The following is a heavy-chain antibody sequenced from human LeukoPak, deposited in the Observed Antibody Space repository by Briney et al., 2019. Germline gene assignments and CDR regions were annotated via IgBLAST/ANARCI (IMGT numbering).Heavy chain of an antibody. J-gene: IGHJ4*02. Sequence: SGGSLRLSCAASGFAFSAYWMHWVRQAPGKGLEWVSRINEDATTITYADSVKGRFIISRDNSQKSLYLQMNNLRAEDTAVYYCVRDLILVWTPGDDFDFWGQGTLVIVSS. CDR2: INEDATTI. CDR3: VRDLILVWTPGDDFDF. D-gene: IGHD3-16*01. CDR1: GFAFSAYW. V-gene: IGHV3-74*01.